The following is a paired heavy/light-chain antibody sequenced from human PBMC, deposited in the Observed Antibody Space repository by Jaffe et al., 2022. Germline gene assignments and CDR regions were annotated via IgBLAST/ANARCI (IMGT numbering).Heavy chain of an antibody. CDR2: ISWNSGSI. D-gene: IGHD3-9*01. CDR1: GFTFDDYA. J-gene: IGHJ3*02. CDR3: AKDLYYDILTGYPNAFDI. Sequence: EVQLVESGGGLVQPGRSLRLSCAASGFTFDDYAMHWVRQAPGKGLEWVSGISWNSGSIGYADSVKGRFTISRDNAKNSLYLQMNSLRAEDTALYYCAKDLYYDILTGYPNAFDIWGQGTMVTVSS. V-gene: IGHV3-9*01.
Light chain of an antibody. CDR2: SNN. Sequence: QSVLTQPPSASGTPGQRVTISCSGSSSNIGSNTVNWYQQLPGTAPKLLIYSNNQRPSGVPDRFSGSKSGTSASLAISGLQSEDEADYYCAAWDDSLNGLYVFGTGTKVTVL. J-gene: IGLJ1*01. CDR3: AAWDDSLNGLYV. CDR1: SSNIGSNT. V-gene: IGLV1-44*01.